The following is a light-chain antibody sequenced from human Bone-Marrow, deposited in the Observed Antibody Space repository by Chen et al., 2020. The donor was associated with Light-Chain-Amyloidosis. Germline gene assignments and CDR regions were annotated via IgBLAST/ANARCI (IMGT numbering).Light chain of an antibody. V-gene: IGLV3-25*03. Sequence: SYELTQPPSVSVSPGQTARITCSGDDLPTKYAYWYQQKPGQAPVLVIHRDTERPSGISERFSCASSRTTATLTSSGVQAEDEADYHCQAADSSGTYEVIFGGGTKLTVL. CDR3: QAADSSGTYEVI. J-gene: IGLJ2*01. CDR2: RDT. CDR1: DLPTKY.